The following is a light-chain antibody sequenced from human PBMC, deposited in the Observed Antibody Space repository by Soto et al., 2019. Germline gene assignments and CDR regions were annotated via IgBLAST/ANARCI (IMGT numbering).Light chain of an antibody. CDR1: QFVSSRN. V-gene: IGKV3-20*01. Sequence: EIVLTQSPGTLSLSAGESATLLCRASQFVSSRNLAWYQQKPGQAPRLLIYGASSRATGIPDRFSGSGSGTDFTLTITPLEPEDFAVYFGQQYGSSPITFGQGTRLDIK. CDR3: QQYGSSPIT. J-gene: IGKJ5*01. CDR2: GAS.